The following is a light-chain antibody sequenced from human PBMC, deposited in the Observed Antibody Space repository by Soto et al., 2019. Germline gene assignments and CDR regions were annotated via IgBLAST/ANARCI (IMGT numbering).Light chain of an antibody. J-gene: IGKJ1*01. V-gene: IGKV1-39*01. CDR1: QSIRSY. Sequence: DIQLTQSPSSLSASVGDKVTITCRASQSIRSYLNWVQQKPGKAPKLLIYDASSLQTGVPSRFSGSRSGTDFSLTISSLQSEDFVTYYCQQSYSTPPWTFGQGTKVEIK. CDR3: QQSYSTPPWT. CDR2: DAS.